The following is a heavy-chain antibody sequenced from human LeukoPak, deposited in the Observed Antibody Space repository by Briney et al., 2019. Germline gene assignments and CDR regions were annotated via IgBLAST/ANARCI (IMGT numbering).Heavy chain of an antibody. CDR2: IGWNSGGI. J-gene: IGHJ4*02. D-gene: IGHD4-17*01. Sequence: GGSLRLSCAASGFTFDDYAMHWVRQAPGKGLEWVSGIGWNSGGIVYADSVKGRFTISRDNAKKSLYLQMNSLRAEDTAVYYCAKEGGTTTDYWGQGTLVTVSS. CDR3: AKEGGTTTDY. V-gene: IGHV3-9*01. CDR1: GFTFDDYA.